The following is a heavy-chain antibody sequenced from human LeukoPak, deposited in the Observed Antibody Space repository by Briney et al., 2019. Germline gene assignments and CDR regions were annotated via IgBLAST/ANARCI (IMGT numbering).Heavy chain of an antibody. CDR2: VSGSGAST. V-gene: IGHV3-23*01. J-gene: IGHJ1*01. CDR3: AEEARTVGYNSGEYFQH. Sequence: GGSLRLSCAASGFTFSSNAMSWVRQAPGKGLEWVSAVSGSGASTYYADSVKGRFTISRDNSKNTLYLQMNSLRAEDTAVYYCAEEARTVGYNSGEYFQHWGQGTLVTVSS. D-gene: IGHD6-19*01. CDR1: GFTFSSNA.